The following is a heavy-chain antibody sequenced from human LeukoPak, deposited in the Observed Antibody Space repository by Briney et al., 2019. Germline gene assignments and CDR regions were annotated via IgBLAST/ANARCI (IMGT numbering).Heavy chain of an antibody. CDR2: IHYSGLS. CDR3: ARVPPEDEWNSLDS. CDR1: GGSLNGYY. J-gene: IGHJ4*02. V-gene: IGHV4-59*01. D-gene: IGHD1-7*01. Sequence: KPSETLSLTCTVSGGSLNGYYWNWIRQAPGKGREWIGFIHYSGLSVYSPSRQRRVSISESPSRDHAALALGSVTAAGTAFYYCARVPPEDEWNSLDSWGQGILVTVSS.